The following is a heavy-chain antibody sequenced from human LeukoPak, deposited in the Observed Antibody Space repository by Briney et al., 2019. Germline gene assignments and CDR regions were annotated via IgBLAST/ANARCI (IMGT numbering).Heavy chain of an antibody. J-gene: IGHJ4*02. V-gene: IGHV3-23*01. Sequence: GGSLRLSCAASGFTFSSYAMSWVRRAPGKGLEWVSDISGSGGSTYYADSVKGRFTISRDNSKDTLYLQMNSLRAEDTAVYYCARDRPFFEYWGQGALVTVSS. CDR2: ISGSGGST. CDR1: GFTFSSYA. CDR3: ARDRPFFEY.